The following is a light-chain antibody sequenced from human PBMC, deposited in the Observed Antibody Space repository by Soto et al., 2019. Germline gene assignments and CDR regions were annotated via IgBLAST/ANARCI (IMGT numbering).Light chain of an antibody. Sequence: QSVLTQPRSVSGSPGQSVAISCTGTSSDVGGYNYVSWYQQHPGKAPKLMIYDVTKRPSEVPGRFSASKSGNTASLTISGLQADDEAAYYCCSYAGSYSYVFGTGTKVTVL. CDR3: CSYAGSYSYV. J-gene: IGLJ1*01. CDR1: SSDVGGYNY. V-gene: IGLV2-11*01. CDR2: DVT.